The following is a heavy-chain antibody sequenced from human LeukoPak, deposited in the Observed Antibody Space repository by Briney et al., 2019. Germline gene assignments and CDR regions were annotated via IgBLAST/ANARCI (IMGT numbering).Heavy chain of an antibody. CDR1: GGSISSSSYY. Sequence: SETLSLTCTVSGGSISSSSYYWGWIRQPPGKGLEWIGSIYYSGCTYYNPSLKSRVTISVDTSKNQFSLKLSSVTAADTAVYYCARHWGSSWYYFDYWGQGTLVTVSS. J-gene: IGHJ4*02. D-gene: IGHD6-13*01. CDR2: IYYSGCT. V-gene: IGHV4-39*01. CDR3: ARHWGSSWYYFDY.